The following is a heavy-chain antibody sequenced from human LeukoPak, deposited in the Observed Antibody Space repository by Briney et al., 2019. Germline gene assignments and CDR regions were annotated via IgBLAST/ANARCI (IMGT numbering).Heavy chain of an antibody. V-gene: IGHV3-33*01. Sequence: GGSLRLSCAASGSTFSSPGMHWVRQAPGKGLEWVALIWYDGINEYYADSVKGRSSISRDDSKNTLYLQMNSLRAEDTAVYYCVRDKGSSWGEKYYFDYWGQGTLVTVSS. CDR1: GSTFSSPG. CDR3: VRDKGSSWGEKYYFDY. D-gene: IGHD6-13*01. J-gene: IGHJ4*02. CDR2: IWYDGINE.